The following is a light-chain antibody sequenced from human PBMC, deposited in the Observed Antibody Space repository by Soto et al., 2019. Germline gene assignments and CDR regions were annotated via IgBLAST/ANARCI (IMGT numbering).Light chain of an antibody. J-gene: IGKJ1*01. CDR3: HQYGRSPPWT. V-gene: IGKV3-20*01. CDR1: QRFRPCF. Sequence: EIVLTQSPDTLSLSPGERATLSCRANQRFRPCFLAWYQQKPGQAPRLLIYSASSRPTGIPDRFTGSGSGTDFTLTISRLEPEDSAVYYCHQYGRSPPWTFGQGTKVEVK. CDR2: SAS.